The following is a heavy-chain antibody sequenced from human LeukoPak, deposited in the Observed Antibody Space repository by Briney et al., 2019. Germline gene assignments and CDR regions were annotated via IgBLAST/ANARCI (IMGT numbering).Heavy chain of an antibody. D-gene: IGHD1-26*01. V-gene: IGHV1-46*01. Sequence: ASVKVSCKASGYTFISYYLHWVRQAPGQGLEWMGIINPSGGSTSYAQKFQGRVTMTRDTSTSTVYMELSSLRSEDTAVYYCARLLQIVGATVNYWGQGTLVTVSS. CDR2: INPSGGST. CDR1: GYTFISYY. J-gene: IGHJ4*02. CDR3: ARLLQIVGATVNY.